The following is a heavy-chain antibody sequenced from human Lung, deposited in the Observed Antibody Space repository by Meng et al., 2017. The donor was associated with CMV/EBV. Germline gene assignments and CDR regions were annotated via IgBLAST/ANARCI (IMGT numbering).Heavy chain of an antibody. CDR2: ISSSSAYI. D-gene: IGHD5-12*01. V-gene: IGHV3-21*06. J-gene: IGHJ4*02. CDR1: GFMFSSYT. Sequence: SXAASGFMFSSYTMNWVRQAPGRGLEWVSSISSSSAYIFYADSVKGRFTISRDNAKNSLNLQMHSLRAEDTALYYCARGDYSGYDVPDYWGQGTLVTVSS. CDR3: ARGDYSGYDVPDY.